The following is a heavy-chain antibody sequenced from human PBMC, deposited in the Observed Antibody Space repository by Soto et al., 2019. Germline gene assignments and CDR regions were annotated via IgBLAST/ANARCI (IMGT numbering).Heavy chain of an antibody. V-gene: IGHV4-4*07. CDR2: IFPNGNT. J-gene: IGHJ6*02. CDR3: AREAGYYGSGSYYKDYYYGMDV. CDR1: RGYVNTFH. Sequence: SETLSLTCTVSRGYVNTFHWSWVRQPAGKGLELIGRIFPNGNTDYSPSLKSRVTLSVDTSKNQISLNLTSVTAADMAVYYCAREAGYYGSGSYYKDYYYGMDVWGQGTTVTVSS. D-gene: IGHD3-10*01.